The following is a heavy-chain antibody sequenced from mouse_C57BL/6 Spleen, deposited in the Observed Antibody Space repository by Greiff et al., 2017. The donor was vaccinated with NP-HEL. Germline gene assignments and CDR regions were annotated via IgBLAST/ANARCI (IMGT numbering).Heavy chain of an antibody. CDR1: GFTFTDYY. Sequence: EVKVVESGGGLVQPGGSLSLSCAASGFTFTDYYMSWVRQPPGKALEWLGFIRNKANGYTTEYSASVKGRFTISRDNSQSILYLQMNALRAEDSATYYCARYPLYDGYYFDYWGQGTTLTVSS. CDR2: IRNKANGYTT. D-gene: IGHD2-3*01. J-gene: IGHJ2*01. V-gene: IGHV7-3*01. CDR3: ARYPLYDGYYFDY.